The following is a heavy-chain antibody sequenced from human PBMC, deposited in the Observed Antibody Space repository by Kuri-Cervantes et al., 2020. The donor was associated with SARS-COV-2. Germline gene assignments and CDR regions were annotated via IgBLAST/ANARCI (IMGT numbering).Heavy chain of an antibody. V-gene: IGHV1-69*06. CDR2: IIPIFGTA. CDR1: GGTFSSYA. CDR3: AVWGSYRYTRGYFDY. J-gene: IGHJ4*02. Sequence: SVKVSCKASGGTFSSYAISWVRQAPGQGLEWMGGIIPIFGTANYAQKFQGRVTITADKSTSTAYMELRSLRSDDTAVYYCAVWGSYRYTRGYFDYWGQGTLVTVSS. D-gene: IGHD3-16*02.